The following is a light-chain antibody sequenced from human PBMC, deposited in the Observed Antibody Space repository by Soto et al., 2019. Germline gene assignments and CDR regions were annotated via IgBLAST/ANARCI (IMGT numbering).Light chain of an antibody. CDR2: GAS. Sequence: EIVLTQSPGTLSLSPGERATLSCRASQSVSSYLAWYQQKPGQAPRLLIYGASSRATGIPDRFIGSGSGTDFSLTISRLEPEDFAVYYCQQYGSSLWTFGQGTKVDI. CDR1: QSVSSY. J-gene: IGKJ1*01. V-gene: IGKV3-20*01. CDR3: QQYGSSLWT.